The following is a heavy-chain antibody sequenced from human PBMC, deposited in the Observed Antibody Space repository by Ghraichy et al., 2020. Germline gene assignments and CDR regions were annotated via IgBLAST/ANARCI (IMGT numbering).Heavy chain of an antibody. J-gene: IGHJ3*02. V-gene: IGHV4-34*01. CDR2: INHSGST. Sequence: SETLSLTCAVYGGSFSGYYWSWIRQPPGKGLEWIGEINHSGSTNYNPSLKSRVTISVDTSKNQFSLKLSSVTAADTAVYYCARRGWWLSSAFDIWGQGTMVTVSS. CDR3: ARRGWWLSSAFDI. CDR1: GGSFSGYY. D-gene: IGHD3-16*02.